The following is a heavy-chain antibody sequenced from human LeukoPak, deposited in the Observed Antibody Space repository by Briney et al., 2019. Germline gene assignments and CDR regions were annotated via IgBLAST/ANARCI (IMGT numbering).Heavy chain of an antibody. Sequence: GGSLRLSCLTSGFTLSTNSMSWVRQAPGKGLEWISGISGSGASTYYADSVKGRFTISRDDSRNTLYLQMNSLRGDDTAVYYCAKDVGKWESLHFFDYWGQGTLVTVSS. D-gene: IGHD1-26*01. CDR3: AKDVGKWESLHFFDY. J-gene: IGHJ4*02. V-gene: IGHV3-23*01. CDR2: ISGSGAST. CDR1: GFTLSTNS.